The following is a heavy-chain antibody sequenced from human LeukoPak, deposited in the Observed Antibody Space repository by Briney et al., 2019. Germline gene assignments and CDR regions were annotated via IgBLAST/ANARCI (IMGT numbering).Heavy chain of an antibody. CDR2: IYHSGST. CDR3: ASTVGYDSSGYPGYFDY. CDR1: GGSISSSNW. Sequence: PSETLSLTCAVSGGSISSSNWWSWVRQPPGKGLEWIGEIYHSGSTNYNPSLKSRVTISVDKSKNQFSLKLSSVTAADTAVYYCASTVGYDSSGYPGYFDYWGQGTLVTVSS. V-gene: IGHV4-4*02. J-gene: IGHJ4*02. D-gene: IGHD3-22*01.